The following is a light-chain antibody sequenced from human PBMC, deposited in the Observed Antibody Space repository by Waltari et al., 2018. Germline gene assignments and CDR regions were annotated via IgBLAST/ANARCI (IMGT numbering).Light chain of an antibody. Sequence: QSALTPPASVSASPGQSITISCTGTSSYVGAYESISWYQQHPGKVPKLIIYEVNNRPSGVSDRFSGSKFDNTASLTISGLQPEDEADYYCSSYTTIASYVFGTGTKVTVL. J-gene: IGLJ1*01. CDR3: SSYTTIASYV. V-gene: IGLV2-14*01. CDR1: SSYVGAYES. CDR2: EVN.